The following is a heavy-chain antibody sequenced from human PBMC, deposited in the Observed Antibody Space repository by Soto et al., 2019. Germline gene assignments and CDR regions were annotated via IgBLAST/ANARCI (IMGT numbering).Heavy chain of an antibody. D-gene: IGHD6-19*01. CDR1: GGSFSRFY. V-gene: IGHV4-34*01. CDR2: INHRGST. J-gene: IGHJ6*02. Sequence: PSETLSLTCAVSGGSFSRFYWSWIRQPPGMGLEWIGEINHRGSTSYNSSLKGRVTISVDTSKNQFSLKLSSVTAAVTAVYYCARLGDSSGWYQGIDYYYGMDVWGQGTTVTVSS. CDR3: ARLGDSSGWYQGIDYYYGMDV.